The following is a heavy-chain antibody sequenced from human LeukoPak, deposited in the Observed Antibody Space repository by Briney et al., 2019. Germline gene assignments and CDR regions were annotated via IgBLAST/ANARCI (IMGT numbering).Heavy chain of an antibody. V-gene: IGHV1-69*13. J-gene: IGHJ4*02. D-gene: IGHD6-13*01. CDR2: IIPIFGTA. Sequence: ASVKVSCKASGYTFTGYYMHWVRQAPGQGLEWMGGIIPIFGTANYAQKFQGRVTITADESTSTAYMELSSLRSEDTAVYYCAREYSSSPDGIYFDYWGQGTLVTVSS. CDR1: GYTFTGYY. CDR3: AREYSSSPDGIYFDY.